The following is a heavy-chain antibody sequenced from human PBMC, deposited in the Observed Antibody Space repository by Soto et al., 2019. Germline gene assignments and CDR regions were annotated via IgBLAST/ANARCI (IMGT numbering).Heavy chain of an antibody. CDR1: GFTFNRHW. V-gene: IGHV3-7*05. Sequence: EVQLVESGGDLVQPGGSLRLSCAASGFTFNRHWMTWVRQAPGKGLEWVANIKEDGIDKYYVDSVRGRFTISRDNAKNPSSLQIDSPRAENTAVYCCAGRLRYFPSSFGPSLDYWGQGTLVHASS. D-gene: IGHD3-9*01. J-gene: IGHJ4*02. CDR3: AGRLRYFPSSFGPSLDY. CDR2: IKEDGIDK.